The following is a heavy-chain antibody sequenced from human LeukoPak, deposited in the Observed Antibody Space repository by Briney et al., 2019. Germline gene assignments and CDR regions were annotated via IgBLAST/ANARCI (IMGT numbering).Heavy chain of an antibody. D-gene: IGHD4-23*01. CDR3: ARHVAGGNKLFDY. V-gene: IGHV4-39*01. Sequence: NPSETLSLTCTVSGGSISSSSYYWGWIRQPPGKGLEWIGSIYYSGSTYYNPSLKSRVTISVDTSKNQFSLKLSSVTAADTAVYYCARHVAGGNKLFDYWGQGTLVTVSS. CDR1: GGSISSSSYY. CDR2: IYYSGST. J-gene: IGHJ4*02.